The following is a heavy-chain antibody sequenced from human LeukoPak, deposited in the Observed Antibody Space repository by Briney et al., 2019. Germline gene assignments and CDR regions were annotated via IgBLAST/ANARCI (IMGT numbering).Heavy chain of an antibody. D-gene: IGHD3-10*01. CDR2: IYTSGST. J-gene: IGHJ4*02. V-gene: IGHV4-59*01. CDR1: RGSISSYY. Sequence: SETLSLTCSVSRGSISSYYWSWIWQPPGKGLEWIGYIYTSGSTNYNPSLKSRVTISVDTSKNQFSLKLSSVTAADTAVYYCAILSGGEEAYWGQGTLVTVSS. CDR3: AILSGGEEAY.